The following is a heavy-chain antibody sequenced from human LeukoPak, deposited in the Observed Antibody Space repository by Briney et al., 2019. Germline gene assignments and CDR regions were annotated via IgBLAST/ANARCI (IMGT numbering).Heavy chain of an antibody. J-gene: IGHJ5*02. CDR2: IYYSGST. CDR1: GGSISSSSYY. V-gene: IGHV4-39*01. Sequence: PSETLSLTCTVSGGSISSSSYYWGWIRQPPGKGLEWIGSIYYSGSTYYNPSLKSRVTISVDTSKNQFSLKLSSVTAADTAVYYCARTMFRGVNYQYRFDPWGQGTLVTVSS. D-gene: IGHD3-10*01. CDR3: ARTMFRGVNYQYRFDP.